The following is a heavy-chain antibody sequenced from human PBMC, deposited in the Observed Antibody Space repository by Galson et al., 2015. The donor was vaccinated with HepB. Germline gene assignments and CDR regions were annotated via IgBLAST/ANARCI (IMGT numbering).Heavy chain of an antibody. CDR3: AREFTVTIGSASYYYGMDD. CDR2: ISYDGSNK. CDR1: GFTFSSYA. V-gene: IGHV3-30*04. Sequence: SLRLSCAASGFTFSSYAMHWVRQAPGKGLEWVAVISYDGSNKYYADSVKSRFTISRDNSKNTLYLQMNSLRAEDTAVYYCAREFTVTIGSASYYYGMDDWGQGTTVTVSS. J-gene: IGHJ6*02. D-gene: IGHD4-11*01.